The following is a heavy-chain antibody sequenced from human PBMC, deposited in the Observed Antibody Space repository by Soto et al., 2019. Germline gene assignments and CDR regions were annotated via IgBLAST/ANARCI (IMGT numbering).Heavy chain of an antibody. D-gene: IGHD2-2*01. CDR2: IYHSGST. J-gene: IGHJ5*02. CDR1: GGSISSGGYS. CDR3: ARRSSTSEGFDP. V-gene: IGHV4-30-2*01. Sequence: QLRLQESGSGLVKPSQTLSLTCAVSGGSISSGGYSWSWIRQPPGKGLEWIGYIYHSGSTYYNPSLKSRVTISVDRSKNQFSLKLSSVTAADTAVYYCARRSSTSEGFDPWGQGTLVTVSS.